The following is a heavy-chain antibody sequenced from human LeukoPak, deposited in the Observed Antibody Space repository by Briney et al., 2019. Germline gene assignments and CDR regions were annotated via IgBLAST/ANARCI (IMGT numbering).Heavy chain of an antibody. CDR3: ANGRYCSGGSCPPFDY. J-gene: IGHJ4*02. CDR1: GFTFSSYG. CDR2: ISYDGSNK. V-gene: IGHV3-30*18. Sequence: PGGSPRLSCAASGFTFSSYGMHWVRQAPGKGLEWVAVISYDGSNKYYADSVKGRFTISRDNSKNTLYLQMNSLRAEDTAVYYCANGRYCSGGSCPPFDYWGQGTLVTVSS. D-gene: IGHD2-15*01.